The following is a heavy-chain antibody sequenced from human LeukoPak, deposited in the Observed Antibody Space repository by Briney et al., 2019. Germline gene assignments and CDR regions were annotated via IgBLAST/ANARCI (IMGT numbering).Heavy chain of an antibody. D-gene: IGHD2-15*01. CDR1: GFTFSSYA. CDR3: AKDVILRALLPHAAFDI. CDR2: ISGSGGST. J-gene: IGHJ3*02. Sequence: GGSLRLSCAASGFTFSSYAMSWVRQAPGKGLEWVSAISGSGGSTYYADSVKGRFTISRDNSKNTLYLQMNSLRAEDTAVYYCAKDVILRALLPHAAFDIWGQGTMVTVSS. V-gene: IGHV3-23*01.